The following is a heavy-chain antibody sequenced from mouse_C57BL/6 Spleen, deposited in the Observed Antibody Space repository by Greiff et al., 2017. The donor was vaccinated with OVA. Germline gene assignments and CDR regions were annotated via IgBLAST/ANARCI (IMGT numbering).Heavy chain of an antibody. V-gene: IGHV1-26*01. Sequence: EVQLQQSGPELVKPGASVKISCKASGYTFTDYYMNWVKQSHGKSLEWIGDINPNNGGTSYNQKFKGKATLTVDKSSSTAYMELRSLTSEDSAVYYCASDYARFAYWGQGTLVTVSA. CDR3: ASDYARFAY. CDR1: GYTFTDYY. J-gene: IGHJ3*01. CDR2: INPNNGGT. D-gene: IGHD2-4*01.